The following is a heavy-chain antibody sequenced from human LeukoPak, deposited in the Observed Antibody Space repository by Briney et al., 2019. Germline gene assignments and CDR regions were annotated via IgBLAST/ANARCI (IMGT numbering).Heavy chain of an antibody. Sequence: SETLSLTCTVSGGSISSYYWSWIRQPPGKGLEWIGYIYYSGSTNYNPSLKSRVTISVDTSKNQFSLKLSSVTAADTAVYYCARHDNGYNHLDYWGQGTLVTVSS. CDR2: IYYSGST. V-gene: IGHV4-59*08. J-gene: IGHJ4*02. D-gene: IGHD5-24*01. CDR1: GGSISSYY. CDR3: ARHDNGYNHLDY.